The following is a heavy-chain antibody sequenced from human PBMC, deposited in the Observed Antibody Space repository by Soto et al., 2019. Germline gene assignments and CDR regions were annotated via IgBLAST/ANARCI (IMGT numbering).Heavy chain of an antibody. CDR2: INAGNGNT. J-gene: IGHJ6*02. D-gene: IGHD6-13*01. V-gene: IGHV1-3*01. CDR3: ATSTIDTSTWKQYFYGMDV. CDR1: EDTFTRYV. Sequence: GAAVKVSCKASEDTFTRYVIHWVRQAPGQRLEGMGWINAGNGNTKYSQNFQGRVTFTRDASASTAYMELSSLRSQDTAVYYCATSTIDTSTWKQYFYGMDVWGQGSTVNVSS.